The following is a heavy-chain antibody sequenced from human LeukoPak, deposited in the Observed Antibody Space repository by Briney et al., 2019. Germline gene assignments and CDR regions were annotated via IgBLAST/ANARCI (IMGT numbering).Heavy chain of an antibody. J-gene: IGHJ3*01. CDR3: AKELSATPRAAVQTGDAFDV. Sequence: GRSLRLSCAASGFTFNRYGMHWVRQAPGKGLEWVAVISFDGKISHYADSVKGRFIISRDNSKNTLDLQMNSLRPEDTAGYYCAKELSATPRAAVQTGDAFDVWGQGTMVTVSS. D-gene: IGHD7-27*01. CDR2: ISFDGKIS. V-gene: IGHV3-30*18. CDR1: GFTFNRYG.